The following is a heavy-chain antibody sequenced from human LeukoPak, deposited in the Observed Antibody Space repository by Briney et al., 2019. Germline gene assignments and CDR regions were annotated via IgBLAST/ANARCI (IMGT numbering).Heavy chain of an antibody. CDR1: GGTFSSYA. V-gene: IGHV1-69*13. CDR2: IIPIFGTA. Sequence: ASVKVSCKASGGTFSSYAISWVRQAPGQGLEWMGGIIPIFGTANYAQKFQGRVTITADESTSTAYMELSSLRSEDTAVYYCARESYYDSSGYFDYWGQGTLVTVSS. D-gene: IGHD3-22*01. J-gene: IGHJ4*02. CDR3: ARESYYDSSGYFDY.